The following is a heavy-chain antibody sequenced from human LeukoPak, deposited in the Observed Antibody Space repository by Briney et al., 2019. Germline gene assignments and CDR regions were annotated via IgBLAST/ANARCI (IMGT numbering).Heavy chain of an antibody. Sequence: KPSETLSLTCTVSGGSISSYYWSWIRQPPGKGLEWIGYIYYSGSTNYNPSLKSRVTILVDTSKNQFSLKLSSVTAADTAVYYCARANSSGWYNWGQGTLVTVSS. CDR2: IYYSGST. J-gene: IGHJ4*02. CDR3: ARANSSGWYN. CDR1: GGSISSYY. D-gene: IGHD6-19*01. V-gene: IGHV4-59*12.